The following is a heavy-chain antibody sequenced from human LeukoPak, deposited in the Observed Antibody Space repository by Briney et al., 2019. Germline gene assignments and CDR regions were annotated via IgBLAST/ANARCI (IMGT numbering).Heavy chain of an antibody. CDR3: ARDYYYDILTGYFDY. CDR2: ISSSSSYI. Sequence: GGSLRLSCAASGFTFSSYSRSWVRQAPGKGLEWVSSISSSSSYIYYADSVKGRFNISRDNAKNSLYLQMNSLRAEDTAVYYCARDYYYDILTGYFDYWGQGTLVTVSS. J-gene: IGHJ4*02. V-gene: IGHV3-21*01. CDR1: GFTFSSYS. D-gene: IGHD3-9*01.